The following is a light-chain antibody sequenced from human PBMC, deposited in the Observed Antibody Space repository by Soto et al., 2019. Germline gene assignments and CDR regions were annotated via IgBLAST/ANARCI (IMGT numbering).Light chain of an antibody. V-gene: IGKV1-39*01. CDR3: QRGYGNST. CDR1: QNINTY. J-gene: IGKJ1*01. Sequence: DIQMTQSPSSLSASVGHRVTITCRASQNINTYLNWYQQRPGQAPRLMVYDASILQRGVPSRFSGSGSGTDFTLTVASLHHEYLATYFCQRGYGNSTFGQGTKVEI. CDR2: DAS.